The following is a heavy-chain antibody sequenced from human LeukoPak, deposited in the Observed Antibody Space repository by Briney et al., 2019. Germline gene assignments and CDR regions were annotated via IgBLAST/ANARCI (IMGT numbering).Heavy chain of an antibody. J-gene: IGHJ4*02. V-gene: IGHV3-33*01. CDR3: ARDKGRGRYVDD. D-gene: IGHD3-10*02. CDR1: GFPFSVYG. Sequence: GGSLRLSCAASGFPFSVYGTHWVRQAPGKGLEWLTVVGHDGTFQRYADSVKGRFTISRDNSMNTLYLQMNSLRVDDTSVYYCARDKGRGRYVDDWGQGTLVVVSS. CDR2: VGHDGTFQ.